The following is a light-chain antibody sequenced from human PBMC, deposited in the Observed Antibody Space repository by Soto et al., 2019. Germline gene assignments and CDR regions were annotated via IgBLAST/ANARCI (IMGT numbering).Light chain of an antibody. J-gene: IGKJ3*01. CDR3: QKYNVAPHT. V-gene: IGKV1-27*01. CDR1: QGFSNY. CDR2: AAS. Sequence: DIQMTQSPSSLYASVGDRVSITCRASQGFSNYLAWYQQKPGQVPKLLIYAASTLQSGVPSRFSGSGSGTDFTLTISSLQPEDVATYYCQKYNVAPHTFGPGTKVDIK.